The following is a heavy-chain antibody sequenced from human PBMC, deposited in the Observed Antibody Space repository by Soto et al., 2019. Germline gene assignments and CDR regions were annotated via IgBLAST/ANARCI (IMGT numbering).Heavy chain of an antibody. D-gene: IGHD2-2*01. CDR1: GFTFSSYS. CDR2: ISSSSSYI. CDR3: ARVVVVPAAGIDY. V-gene: IGHV3-21*01. J-gene: IGHJ4*02. Sequence: GGSLRLSCAASGFTFSSYSMNWVRQAPGKGLEWVSSISSSSSYIYYADSVKGRFTISRDNAKNSLYLQMNSLRAEDTAVYYCARVVVVPAAGIDYWGQGTLVTVSS.